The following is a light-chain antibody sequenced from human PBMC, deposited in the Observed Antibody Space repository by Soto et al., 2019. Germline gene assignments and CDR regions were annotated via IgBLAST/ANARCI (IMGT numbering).Light chain of an antibody. CDR1: QSIRSNY. J-gene: IGKJ1*01. Sequence: EIVLTQSPGTLSLSPGERATLSCRASQSIRSNYLAWYQQRPGQAPRLLIYGASSRATGIPDNFSGSGSGTDFTLPISRLEPEDFAVYYCQEYGGSSWTFGQGTKVEIK. CDR3: QEYGGSSWT. CDR2: GAS. V-gene: IGKV3-20*01.